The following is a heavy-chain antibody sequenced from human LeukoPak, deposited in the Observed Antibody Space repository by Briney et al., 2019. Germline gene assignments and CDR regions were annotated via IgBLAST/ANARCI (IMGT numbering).Heavy chain of an antibody. Sequence: GGSLRLSCAASGFTFSSYAMSWVRQAPGKGLEWVSAISGSGGSTYYADSVKGRFTISRDNSKNTLYLQMNSLRAEDTAVYYCARDHHPYYYDSSGYLDYWGQGTLVTVSS. CDR2: ISGSGGST. CDR3: ARDHHPYYYDSSGYLDY. J-gene: IGHJ4*02. CDR1: GFTFSSYA. V-gene: IGHV3-23*01. D-gene: IGHD3-22*01.